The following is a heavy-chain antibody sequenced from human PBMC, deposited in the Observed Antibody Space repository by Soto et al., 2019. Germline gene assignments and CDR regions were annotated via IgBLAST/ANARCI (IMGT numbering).Heavy chain of an antibody. D-gene: IGHD3-22*01. CDR1: GFTFISYE. CDR3: TRVRDSYDH. CDR2: IRSSGSSI. J-gene: IGHJ4*01. Sequence: PGGSLRLSCVGSGFTFISYEMNWVRQAPGKGLEWVSNIRSSGSSINYADSVKGRFTISRDNDKNSQYLQMNSLRAEDTAVYYCTRVRDSYDHWGQGTMVTVSS. V-gene: IGHV3-48*03.